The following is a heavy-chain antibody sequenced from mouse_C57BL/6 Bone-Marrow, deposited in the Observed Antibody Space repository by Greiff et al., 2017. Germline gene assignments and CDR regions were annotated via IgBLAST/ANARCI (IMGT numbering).Heavy chain of an antibody. CDR3: ARDSNHAMDY. J-gene: IGHJ4*01. V-gene: IGHV1-81*01. Sequence: QVQLQQSGAELARPGASVKLSYKASGYTFTSYGISWVKQRTGQGLEWIGEIYPRSGNTYYNEKFKGKATLTADKSSSTAYMELRSLTSEDSAVYFCARDSNHAMDYWGQGTSVTVSS. CDR2: IYPRSGNT. D-gene: IGHD2-5*01. CDR1: GYTFTSYG.